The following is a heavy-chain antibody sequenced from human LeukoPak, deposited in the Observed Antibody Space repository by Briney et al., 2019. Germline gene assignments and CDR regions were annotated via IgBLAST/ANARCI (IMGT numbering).Heavy chain of an antibody. Sequence: PSETLSLTCSVSGISINTYYWTWIRQPPGKGLEWIGYIYYSGSTNYNPSLKSRVTISVDTSKNQFSLKLSSVTAADTAVYYCARVSGYADNWGQGTLVTVSS. CDR2: IYYSGST. J-gene: IGHJ4*02. CDR1: GISINTYY. D-gene: IGHD5-12*01. CDR3: ARVSGYADN. V-gene: IGHV4-59*01.